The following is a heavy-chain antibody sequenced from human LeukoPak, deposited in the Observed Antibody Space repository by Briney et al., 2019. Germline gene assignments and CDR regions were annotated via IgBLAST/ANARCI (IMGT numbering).Heavy chain of an antibody. CDR3: ARKPCSSTSCKRRGGPAKYNWFDP. V-gene: IGHV1-8*01. Sequence: ASVKVSCKASGYTFTSYDINWVRQATGQGLEWMGWMNPNSGNTGYAQKFQGRVTMTRNTSISKAYMELSSLRSEDTAVYYCARKPCSSTSCKRRGGPAKYNWFDPWGPGTLVTVSS. CDR2: MNPNSGNT. D-gene: IGHD2-2*01. J-gene: IGHJ5*02. CDR1: GYTFTSYD.